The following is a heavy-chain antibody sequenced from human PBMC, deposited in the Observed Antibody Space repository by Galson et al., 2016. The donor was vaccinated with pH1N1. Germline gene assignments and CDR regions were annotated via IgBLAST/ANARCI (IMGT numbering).Heavy chain of an antibody. CDR1: GDSIGRHYN. D-gene: IGHD1-26*01. CDR2: VSHSGNT. Sequence: ETLSLTCAVSGDSIGRHYNWGWVRQPPGKGLEWIGSVSHSGNTFYNPSLKSRVTIFIDTPKNQFSLNLNSVTAADMAVYYCVRNFEEFIGSCFDFWGQGALVSVSS. V-gene: IGHV4-38-2*01. CDR3: VRNFEEFIGSCFDF. J-gene: IGHJ4*02.